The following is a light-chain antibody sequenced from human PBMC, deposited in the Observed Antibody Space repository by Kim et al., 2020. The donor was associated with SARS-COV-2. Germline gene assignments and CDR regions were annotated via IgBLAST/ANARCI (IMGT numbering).Light chain of an antibody. CDR3: ATYDDNLSVRVI. CDR2: RDD. J-gene: IGLJ2*01. V-gene: IGLV1-47*01. Sequence: QSVLTQPISVSAPPGQRVTISCSGSNSNIGKNFVHWYQQFAGAAPKLLIFRDDERPSGISDRFSGSKSGTSASLAISGLRFEDEADYYCATYDDNLSVRVIFGGGTKVTVL. CDR1: NSNIGKNF.